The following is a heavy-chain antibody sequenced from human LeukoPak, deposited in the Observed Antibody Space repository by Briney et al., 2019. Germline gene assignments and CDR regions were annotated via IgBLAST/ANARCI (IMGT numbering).Heavy chain of an antibody. CDR2: ITHGGSI. D-gene: IGHD4-17*01. Sequence: SETLSLTCAVYGGSFSGYYWSWIRQPPGKGLEWIGEITHGGSINYNPSLKSRVTISVDTSKNQFPLNLSSVTAADTAVYYCARGVSRYGDLFVDYWGQGTLVTVSS. CDR1: GGSFSGYY. V-gene: IGHV4-34*01. CDR3: ARGVSRYGDLFVDY. J-gene: IGHJ4*02.